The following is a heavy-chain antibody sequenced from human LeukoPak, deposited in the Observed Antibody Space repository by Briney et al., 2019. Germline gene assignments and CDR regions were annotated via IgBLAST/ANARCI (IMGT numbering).Heavy chain of an antibody. D-gene: IGHD4/OR15-4a*01. CDR1: GFTFSDHY. V-gene: IGHV3-72*01. CDR3: ARIMRVDYGTYYFDY. CDR2: ARNRGNGYTT. Sequence: GGSLRLSCAASGFTFSDHYIDWVRQAPGKGLEWVGRARNRGNGYTTQYAASVKGRFTCSRDDSENTVYLQMNSLKTEDTAVYFCARIMRVDYGTYYFDYWGQGTLVTVSS. J-gene: IGHJ4*02.